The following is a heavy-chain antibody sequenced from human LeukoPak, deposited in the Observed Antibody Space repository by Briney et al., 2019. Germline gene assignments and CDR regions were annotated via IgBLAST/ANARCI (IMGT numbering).Heavy chain of an antibody. CDR2: IIPIFGTA. CDR3: ARGHRARPRAVAGAGEDY. J-gene: IGHJ4*02. V-gene: IGHV1-69*05. Sequence: SVKVSCKASGGTFSSYAISWVRQAPGQGLEWMGGIIPIFGTANYAQKFQGRVTITTDESTSTAYMELSSLRSEGTAVYYCARGHRARPRAVAGAGEDYWGQGTLVTVSS. D-gene: IGHD6-19*01. CDR1: GGTFSSYA.